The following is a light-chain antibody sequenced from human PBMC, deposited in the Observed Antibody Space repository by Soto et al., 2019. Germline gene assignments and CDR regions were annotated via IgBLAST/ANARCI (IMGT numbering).Light chain of an antibody. Sequence: QSVLTQPPSVSAAPGQKVTISCSGSSSNIGNNYVSWYQQLPGTAPKLLIYENNKRPSGIRDRFSGSKSGTSASLAISGLRSEDEADYYCSTWDASLSGYVFGTGTKLTVL. CDR3: STWDASLSGYV. CDR1: SSNIGNNY. CDR2: ENN. V-gene: IGLV1-51*01. J-gene: IGLJ1*01.